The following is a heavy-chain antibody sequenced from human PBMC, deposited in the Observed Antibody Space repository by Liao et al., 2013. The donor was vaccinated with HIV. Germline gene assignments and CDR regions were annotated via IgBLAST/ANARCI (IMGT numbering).Heavy chain of an antibody. J-gene: IGHJ4*02. CDR3: ARGPRGTVTGPVRFDY. V-gene: IGHV4-34*01. D-gene: IGHD6-19*01. Sequence: QVQLQQWGAGLLKPSETLSLTCAVYGGSFSGYYWSWIRQPPEKGLEWIGNIYYSGSTNYNPSLKSRVTISVDTSKNQFSLKLSSVTAADTAVYYCARGPRGTVTGPVRFDYWAREPWSPSPQ. CDR2: IYYSGST. CDR1: GGSFSGYY.